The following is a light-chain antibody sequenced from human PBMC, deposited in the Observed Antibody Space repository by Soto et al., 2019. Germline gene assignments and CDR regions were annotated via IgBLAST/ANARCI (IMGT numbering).Light chain of an antibody. V-gene: IGLV2-23*02. Sequence: QSVVTQPASVSGSPGQSVTISCSGSDIGNYNLVSWYQHLPGRAPKLLIFGVTMRPSGISDRFSGSKSASTASLTISGLQAEDEGDYYCASYAGSRTYVFGSGTKLTVL. CDR1: SDIGNYNL. J-gene: IGLJ1*01. CDR3: ASYAGSRTYV. CDR2: GVT.